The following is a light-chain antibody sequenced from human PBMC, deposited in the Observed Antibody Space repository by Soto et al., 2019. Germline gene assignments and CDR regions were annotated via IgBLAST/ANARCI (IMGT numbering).Light chain of an antibody. J-gene: IGKJ4*01. CDR3: QHYNKWPLT. Sequence: EIVMTQSPATLSVSPGERATLSCRASQSVSNNLAWYQQKPGQAPRLLIYFASTRATGIPARVSGSGSETEFTLTISRLQSEDFAVYYCQHYNKWPLTFGGGTKVETK. CDR1: QSVSNN. CDR2: FAS. V-gene: IGKV3-15*01.